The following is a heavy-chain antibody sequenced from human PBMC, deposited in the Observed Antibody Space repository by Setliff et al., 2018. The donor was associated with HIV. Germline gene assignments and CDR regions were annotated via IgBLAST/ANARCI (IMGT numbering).Heavy chain of an antibody. CDR3: ARGTYYYDSSGYLAAGHFDY. CDR1: GYTFTSYG. D-gene: IGHD3-22*01. CDR2: ISAYNGNT. V-gene: IGHV1-18*01. J-gene: IGHJ4*02. Sequence: ASVKVSCKASGYTFTSYGISWVRQAPGQGLEWMEWISAYNGNTNYAQKLQGRVTMTTDTSTSTAYMELRSLRSDDTAVYYCARGTYYYDSSGYLAAGHFDYWGQGTLVTVSS.